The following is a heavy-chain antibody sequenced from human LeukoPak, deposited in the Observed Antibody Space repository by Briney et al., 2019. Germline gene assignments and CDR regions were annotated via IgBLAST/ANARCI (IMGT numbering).Heavy chain of an antibody. J-gene: IGHJ4*02. D-gene: IGHD3-10*01. CDR1: GGSIGTYY. CDR2: ILYSGST. V-gene: IGHV4-59*01. Sequence: SETLSLTCTVSGGSIGTYYWSWIRQPPGKGLEWIGYILYSGSTNYNPSLKSRVTISLDTSKNQFSLNLNSVTAADTAVYYCARAGGIRGSALDLDYWGQGTLVTVSS. CDR3: ARAGGIRGSALDLDY.